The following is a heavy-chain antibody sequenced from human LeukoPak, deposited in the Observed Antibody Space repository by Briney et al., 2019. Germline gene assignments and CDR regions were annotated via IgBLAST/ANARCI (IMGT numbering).Heavy chain of an antibody. J-gene: IGHJ6*04. CDR1: GFTFSSYW. CDR2: IKQDGSEK. Sequence: GGSLRLSCAASGFTFSSYWMSWVRQAPGKGLEWVANIKQDGSEKYYVDSVKGRFTISRDNAKNSPYLQMNSLRAEDTAVYYCAELGITMIGGVWGKGTTVTISS. CDR3: AELGITMIGGV. V-gene: IGHV3-7*01. D-gene: IGHD3-10*02.